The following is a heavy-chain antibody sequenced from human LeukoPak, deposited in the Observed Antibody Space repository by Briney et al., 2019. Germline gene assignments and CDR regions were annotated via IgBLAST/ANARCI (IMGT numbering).Heavy chain of an antibody. V-gene: IGHV5-51*01. CDR3: ARLSRYYYDSSGYYRNDAFDI. CDR1: GYSFTSYW. Sequence: GESLKISCKGSGYSFTSYWIGWVRQMPGKGLEWMGIIYPGDSDTRYNPSFQGQVTISADKSISTAYLQWSSLKASDTAMYCCARLSRYYYDSSGYYRNDAFDIWGQGTMVTVSS. J-gene: IGHJ3*02. CDR2: IYPGDSDT. D-gene: IGHD3-22*01.